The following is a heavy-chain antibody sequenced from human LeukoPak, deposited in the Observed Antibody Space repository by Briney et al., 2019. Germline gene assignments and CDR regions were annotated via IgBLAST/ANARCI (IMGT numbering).Heavy chain of an antibody. D-gene: IGHD2-2*03. CDR1: GGSISSYY. Sequence: SETLSLTCTVSGGSISSYYWSWIRQPAGKGLEWIGRINTSGSTNYNPSLKSRVTMSVDTSKNQFSLKLSSVTAADTAVYYCAREKGFGYCSSTSCYLEGFDYWGQGTLVTVSS. V-gene: IGHV4-4*07. CDR3: AREKGFGYCSSTSCYLEGFDY. CDR2: INTSGST. J-gene: IGHJ4*02.